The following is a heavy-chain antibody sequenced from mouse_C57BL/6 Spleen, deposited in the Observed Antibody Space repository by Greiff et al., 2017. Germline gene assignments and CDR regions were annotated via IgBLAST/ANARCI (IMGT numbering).Heavy chain of an antibody. V-gene: IGHV1-4*01. J-gene: IGHJ1*03. Sequence: PGQGLDWIGYINPSSGYTKYHQKFKDKATLTADKFSSTAYMQLSSLTSEDSAVYYCARGDGYYVYFDVWGTGTTVTVSS. D-gene: IGHD2-3*01. CDR3: ARGDGYYVYFDV. CDR2: INPSSGYT.